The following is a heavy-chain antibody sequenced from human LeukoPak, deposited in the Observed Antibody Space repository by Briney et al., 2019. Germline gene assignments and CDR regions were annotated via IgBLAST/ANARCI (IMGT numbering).Heavy chain of an antibody. CDR1: GGSISSYY. CDR2: IYTSGST. D-gene: IGHD6-13*01. V-gene: IGHV4-4*07. J-gene: IGHJ4*02. Sequence: SETLSLTCTVSGGSISSYYWSWTRQPAGKGLEWIGRIYTSGSTDHNPSLKSRVTMSVDTSKNQFSLKLTSVTAADTAVYYCARDVSGQQLAFDYWGQGTLVTVSS. CDR3: ARDVSGQQLAFDY.